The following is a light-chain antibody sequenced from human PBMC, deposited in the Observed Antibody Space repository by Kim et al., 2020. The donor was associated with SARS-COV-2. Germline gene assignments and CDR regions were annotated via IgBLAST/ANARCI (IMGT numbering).Light chain of an antibody. Sequence: PDNRAKIHGRVNSHGDRWVQCYQQKPGPSPVLLIYYDSGRPPGLPERFSGSNSGNTATLTISKVQAGDEADYCCQVWDSSSVHPVFGGGTQLTVL. CDR3: QVWDSSSVHPV. CDR1: SHGDRW. CDR2: YDS. V-gene: IGLV3-21*04. J-gene: IGLJ3*02.